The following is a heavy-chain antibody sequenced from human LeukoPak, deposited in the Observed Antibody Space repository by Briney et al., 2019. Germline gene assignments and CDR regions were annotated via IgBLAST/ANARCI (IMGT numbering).Heavy chain of an antibody. CDR3: ARGSRTFDY. Sequence: GGSLRLSCVAAALSPSSNSMNWGRHAPGGGREWVSSIIRSSRYILYADSVKGRFTISRDNAKNSMYLQMNSLRAEDTAVYYCARGSRTFDYWGQGTLVTVSS. D-gene: IGHD2-2*01. J-gene: IGHJ4*02. V-gene: IGHV3-21*01. CDR1: ALSPSSNS. CDR2: IIRSSRYI.